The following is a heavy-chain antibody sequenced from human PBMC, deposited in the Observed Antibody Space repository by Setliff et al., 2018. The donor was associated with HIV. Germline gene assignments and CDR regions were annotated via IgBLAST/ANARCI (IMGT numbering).Heavy chain of an antibody. CDR3: ARIDIVLMVYAD. D-gene: IGHD2-8*01. J-gene: IGHJ3*01. V-gene: IGHV3-7*01. CDR1: GFTFSTYW. CDR2: TKPDGSEN. Sequence: GGSLRLSCAASGFTFSTYWMSWVRQAPGKGLEWVASTKPDGSENFYVDSVKGRFTISRDNAKNSLSLQMNRLRAEDTAVYYCARIDIVLMVYADWGQGTMVTVSS.